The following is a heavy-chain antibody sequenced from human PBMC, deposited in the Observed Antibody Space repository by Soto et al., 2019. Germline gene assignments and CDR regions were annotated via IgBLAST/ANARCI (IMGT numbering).Heavy chain of an antibody. Sequence: GGSLRLSCVASGFSFSSYWVHWVRQPPGKGLEWVSRINAGGTSISYADSVKGRFTISRDNAKNTLYLQMDGLGVDDTAVYYCARAGSYRFDYWGLGTLVTVSS. CDR1: GFSFSSYW. CDR2: INAGGTSI. CDR3: ARAGSYRFDY. J-gene: IGHJ4*02. V-gene: IGHV3-74*01. D-gene: IGHD3-10*01.